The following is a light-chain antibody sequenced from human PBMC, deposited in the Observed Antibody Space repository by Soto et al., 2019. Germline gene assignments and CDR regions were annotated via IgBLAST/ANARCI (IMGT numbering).Light chain of an antibody. CDR2: TAS. CDR1: KHVPSTS. J-gene: IGKJ5*01. V-gene: IGKV3-20*01. CDR3: QQYGTSPLT. Sequence: PRERANLPVKASKHVPSTSLAWYQQNPGKAPRLLIHTASSRATGIPDRFSGSGYGTEFTLTISGLEPEDFAVYHCQQYGTSPLTFGQGGLLEIK.